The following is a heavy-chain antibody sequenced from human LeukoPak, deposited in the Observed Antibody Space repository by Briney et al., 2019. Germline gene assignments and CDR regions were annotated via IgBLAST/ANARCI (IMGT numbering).Heavy chain of an antibody. Sequence: SETLSLTCAVYGGSFSGYYWSWIRQPPGEGLEWIGEINHSGSTNYNPSLKSRVTISVDTSKNQFSPKLSSVTAADTAVYYCARGRGIAARRFPFDYWGQGTLVTVSS. CDR3: ARGRGIAARRFPFDY. J-gene: IGHJ4*02. V-gene: IGHV4-34*01. CDR2: INHSGST. CDR1: GGSFSGYY. D-gene: IGHD6-6*01.